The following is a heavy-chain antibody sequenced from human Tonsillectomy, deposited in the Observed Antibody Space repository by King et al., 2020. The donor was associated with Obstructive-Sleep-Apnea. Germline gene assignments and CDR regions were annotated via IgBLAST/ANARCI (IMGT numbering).Heavy chain of an antibody. CDR2: LSGSVGST. CDR3: AKEPGIAVAGTLDY. CDR1: GITFSTYA. J-gene: IGHJ4*02. Sequence: VQLVESGGGLVQPGGSLRLSCAVSGITFSTYAMSWVRQAPGKGLEWVSALSGSVGSTYYADSVKGRFTISRDNSKNTLYLQMNSLRAEDTAVYYCAKEPGIAVAGTLDYWGQGTLVTVSS. D-gene: IGHD6-19*01. V-gene: IGHV3-23*04.